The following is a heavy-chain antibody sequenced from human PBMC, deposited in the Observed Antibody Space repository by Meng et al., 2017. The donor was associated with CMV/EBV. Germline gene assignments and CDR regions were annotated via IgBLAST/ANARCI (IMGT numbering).Heavy chain of an antibody. CDR3: ARDLYTIFGVTPGAFDI. Sequence: GSLRLSCTVSGGSVSSGSYYWSWIRQPPGKGLEWIGYIYYSGSTNYNPSLKSRVTVSVDTSKNQFSLKLSSVTAAGTAVYYCARDLYTIFGVTPGAFDIWGQGTMVTVSS. CDR2: IYYSGST. D-gene: IGHD3-3*01. J-gene: IGHJ3*02. CDR1: GGSVSSGSYY. V-gene: IGHV4-61*01.